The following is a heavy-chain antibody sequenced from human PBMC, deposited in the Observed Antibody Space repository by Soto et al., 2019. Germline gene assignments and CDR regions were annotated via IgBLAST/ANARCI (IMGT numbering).Heavy chain of an antibody. Sequence: PGEPLKISCKGSGYGFTSYWIGWVRKMPGKGLEWMGIIYPGDSDTRYSPSFQGQVTISADKSISTAYLQWSSLKASDTAMYYCARPPPAYDAFDIWGQGTMVTVSS. J-gene: IGHJ3*02. CDR1: GYGFTSYW. V-gene: IGHV5-51*01. CDR2: IYPGDSDT. CDR3: ARPPPAYDAFDI. D-gene: IGHD2-2*01.